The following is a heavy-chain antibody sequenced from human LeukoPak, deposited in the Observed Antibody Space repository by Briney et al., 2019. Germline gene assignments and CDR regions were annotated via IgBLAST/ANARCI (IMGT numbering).Heavy chain of an antibody. D-gene: IGHD3-22*01. J-gene: IGHJ4*02. CDR3: ALEYYYDSSGYYPTIDY. CDR2: INPNSGGT. Sequence: GASVTVSFKASGYTFTVYYMHWVRQAPGQGLEWMGWINPNSGGTNYAQKFQGRVTMTRDTSISTAYMELSRLRSDDTAVYYCALEYYYDSSGYYPTIDYWGQGTLVTVSS. CDR1: GYTFTVYY. V-gene: IGHV1-2*02.